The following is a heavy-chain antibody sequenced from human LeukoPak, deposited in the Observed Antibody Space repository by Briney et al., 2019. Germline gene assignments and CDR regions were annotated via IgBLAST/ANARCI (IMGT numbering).Heavy chain of an antibody. CDR2: IYSGGNT. J-gene: IGHJ4*02. Sequence: PGGSLRLSCAASGFTVSSNYMSWVRQAPGKGLEWVSVIYSGGNTYYADSVKGRFTISRDNSKNTLYLQMNSLRAEDPAVYYCARTYDYSNYFDYWGQGTLVTVSS. D-gene: IGHD4-11*01. CDR3: ARTYDYSNYFDY. V-gene: IGHV3-53*01. CDR1: GFTVSSNY.